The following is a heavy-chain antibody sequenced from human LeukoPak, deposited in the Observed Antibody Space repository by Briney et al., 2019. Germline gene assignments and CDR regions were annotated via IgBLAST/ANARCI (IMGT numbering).Heavy chain of an antibody. J-gene: IGHJ3*01. CDR2: VSGSGGHT. Sequence: GGSLRLSCVASGFAFSTFPMSWVRQAPGKGLEWVSAVSGSGGHTFYLDSAKGRVTISRDNSKKTLYLQMNSLRVDDTAVYYCAKGGAPVTDSPHGDVVTTSLDGIDLWGQGTMVTVSS. CDR3: AKGGAPVTDSPHGDVVTTSLDGIDL. CDR1: GFAFSTFP. V-gene: IGHV3-23*01. D-gene: IGHD4-17*01.